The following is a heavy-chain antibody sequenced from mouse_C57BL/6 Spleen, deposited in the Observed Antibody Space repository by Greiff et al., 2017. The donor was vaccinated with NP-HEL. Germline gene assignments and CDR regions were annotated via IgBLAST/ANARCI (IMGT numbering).Heavy chain of an antibody. V-gene: IGHV5-6*01. CDR2: ISSGGSYT. CDR1: GFTFSSYG. J-gene: IGHJ4*01. CDR3: AREDYGSSYSYAMDY. D-gene: IGHD1-1*01. Sequence: EVKLVESGGDLVKPGGSLKLSCAASGFTFSSYGMSWVRQTPDKRLEWVANISSGGSYTYYPDSVKGRFTISRDNAKNTLYLQMSSLKSEDTALYYCAREDYGSSYSYAMDYWGQGTSVTVSS.